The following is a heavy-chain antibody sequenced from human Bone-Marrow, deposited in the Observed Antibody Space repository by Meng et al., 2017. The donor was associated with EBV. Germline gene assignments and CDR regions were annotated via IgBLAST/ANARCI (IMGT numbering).Heavy chain of an antibody. Sequence: QLVESGGGXXXXXGXLRLSCAASGFTFSTYAIHWVRQAPGKGLEWLAVISSDGSNKYYADSVKGRFTISRDNSKNTLYLQLNSLRPEDMAVYYCARDVGLAADFWGQGTLVTVSS. CDR3: ARDVGLAADF. CDR1: GFTFSTYA. J-gene: IGHJ4*02. V-gene: IGHV3-30-3*01. CDR2: ISSDGSNK. D-gene: IGHD1-26*01.